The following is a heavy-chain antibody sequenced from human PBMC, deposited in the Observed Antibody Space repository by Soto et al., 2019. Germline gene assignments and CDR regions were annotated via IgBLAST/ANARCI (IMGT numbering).Heavy chain of an antibody. D-gene: IGHD3-3*01. CDR2: ISAYNGNP. J-gene: IGHJ4*02. CDR3: ARVFRFAVDSSCFDY. CDR1: GYKFTGYG. V-gene: IGHV1-18*01. Sequence: GASVKSSCKASGYKFTGYGIGWVRQAPGQGLEWMGWISAYNGNPSYAQKFQGRVTMTTDTSTSTAYMELRRLRADDTAVYFCARVFRFAVDSSCFDYWGQGTLVTAPQ.